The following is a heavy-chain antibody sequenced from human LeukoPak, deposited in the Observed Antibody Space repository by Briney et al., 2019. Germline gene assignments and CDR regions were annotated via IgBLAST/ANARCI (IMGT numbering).Heavy chain of an antibody. CDR2: IRSKASGGTT. J-gene: IGHJ4*02. V-gene: IGHV3-49*04. CDR3: TRGYSIDY. CDR1: GFTFGDYA. D-gene: IGHD1-26*01. Sequence: GGSLRLSCTASGFTFGDYAMSWVRQAPGKGLEWVGFIRSKASGGTTEYTASVKGRFTISRDDSKSIAYLQMNSLIAEDTAVYYCTRGYSIDYWGQGTQVTVSS.